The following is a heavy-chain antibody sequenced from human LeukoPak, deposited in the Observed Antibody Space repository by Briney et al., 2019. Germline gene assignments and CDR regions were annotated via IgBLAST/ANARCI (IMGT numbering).Heavy chain of an antibody. Sequence: SETLSLTCAGYGGSFSGYYWSWIRQPPGKGLEWIGEINHSGSTNCNPSLKSRVTISVDTSKNQFSLKVTSVTAADTAVYYCARAWEQQLVQGAFDIWGQGTLVTVSS. D-gene: IGHD6-13*01. CDR3: ARAWEQQLVQGAFDI. J-gene: IGHJ3*02. V-gene: IGHV4-34*01. CDR1: GGSFSGYY. CDR2: INHSGST.